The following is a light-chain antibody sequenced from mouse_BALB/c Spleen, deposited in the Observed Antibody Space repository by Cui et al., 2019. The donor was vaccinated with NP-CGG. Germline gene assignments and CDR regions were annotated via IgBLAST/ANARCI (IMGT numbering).Light chain of an antibody. CDR3: ALWYSNHWV. CDR1: TGAVTTSNY. J-gene: IGLJ1*01. CDR2: GTN. V-gene: IGLV1*01. Sequence: QAVVTQESTLTTSHGETVTLTCRSSTGAVTTSNYANWVQEKPDHLFTGLIGGTNNRAPGVPARLSGSLIGDKAALTITGAQTEDEAIYFCALWYSNHWVFGGGTKLTVL.